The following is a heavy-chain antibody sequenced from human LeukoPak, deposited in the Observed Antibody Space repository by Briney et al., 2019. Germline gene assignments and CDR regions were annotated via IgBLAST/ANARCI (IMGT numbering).Heavy chain of an antibody. CDR3: ARHNYYNFWNALNWFDP. CDR1: GGSISSNSYY. D-gene: IGHD3-3*01. CDR2: IYYSGST. J-gene: IGHJ5*02. Sequence: SETLSLTCSVSGGSISSNSYYWGWIRQPRGKGLEWIGSIYYSGSTYYNPSLKSRVIMSVDTSKNQFSLKLSSVTAADTALYYCARHNYYNFWNALNWFDPWGQGTPVTVSS. V-gene: IGHV4-39*01.